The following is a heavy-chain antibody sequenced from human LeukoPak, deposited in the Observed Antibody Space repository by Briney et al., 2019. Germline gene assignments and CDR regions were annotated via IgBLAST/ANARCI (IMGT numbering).Heavy chain of an antibody. CDR1: GFTFRSYS. J-gene: IGHJ4*02. CDR2: ISSSSSTI. CDR3: ARDTDY. V-gene: IGHV3-48*04. Sequence: GGSLRLSCAASGFTFRSYSMNWVRQAPGKGLEWVSYISSSSSTIYYADSVKGRFTISRDNAKNSLYLQMNSLRAEDTAVYYCARDTDYWGQGTLVTVSS.